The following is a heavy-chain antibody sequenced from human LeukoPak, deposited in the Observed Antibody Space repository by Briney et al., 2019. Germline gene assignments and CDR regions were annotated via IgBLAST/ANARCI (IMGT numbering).Heavy chain of an antibody. Sequence: GESLKISCQGSGYSFTNYWIGWVRQVPGKGLEWMGIIYPGDSDTRYSPSFQGQVTNSADKSISTAYLQWSSLKASDTAMYYCARLSGSYYSAFDIWGQGTMLTVSS. J-gene: IGHJ3*02. D-gene: IGHD1-26*01. CDR3: ARLSGSYYSAFDI. CDR1: GYSFTNYW. V-gene: IGHV5-51*01. CDR2: IYPGDSDT.